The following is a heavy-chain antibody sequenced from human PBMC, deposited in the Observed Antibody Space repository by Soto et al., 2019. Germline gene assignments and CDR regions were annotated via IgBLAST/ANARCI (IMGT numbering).Heavy chain of an antibody. J-gene: IGHJ6*02. CDR2: IIPIFGTA. CDR3: AREKYNWNYGTYYYYGMDV. CDR1: GGTFSSYA. Sequence: QVQLVQSGAEVKKPGSSVKVSCKASGGTFSSYAISWVRQAPGQGLEWMGGIIPIFGTANYAQKFQGRVTITADESTSTAYMELSSLRSEDTAVYYCAREKYNWNYGTYYYYGMDVWGQGTTVTVSS. V-gene: IGHV1-69*01. D-gene: IGHD1-7*01.